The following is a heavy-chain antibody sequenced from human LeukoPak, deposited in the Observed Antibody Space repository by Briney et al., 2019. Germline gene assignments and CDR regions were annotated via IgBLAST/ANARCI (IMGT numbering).Heavy chain of an antibody. D-gene: IGHD3-3*01. J-gene: IGHJ6*03. CDR3: ARARFLEWLYPDYYMDV. V-gene: IGHV4-59*08. Sequence: PSETLSLTCTVSGGSISSYYWSWIRQPPGKGLEWIGYIYYSGSTNYNPSLKSRVTISVDTSKNQFSLKLSSVTAADTAVYYCARARFLEWLYPDYYMDVWGKGTTVTVSS. CDR1: GGSISSYY. CDR2: IYYSGST.